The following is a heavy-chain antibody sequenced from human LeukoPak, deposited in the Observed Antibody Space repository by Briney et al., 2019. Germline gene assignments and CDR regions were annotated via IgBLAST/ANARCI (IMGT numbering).Heavy chain of an antibody. V-gene: IGHV4-31*03. J-gene: IGHJ6*02. CDR1: GGSISSGGYY. Sequence: SETLSLTCTVSGGSISSGGYYWSWIRQHPGKGLEWIGYIYYSGSTYYNPSLKSRVTISVDTTKNQFSLKLSSVTAADTAVYYCASSDPLGYFDWWRVNYYYYGMDVWGQGTTVTVSS. CDR2: IYYSGST. D-gene: IGHD3-9*01. CDR3: ASSDPLGYFDWWRVNYYYYGMDV.